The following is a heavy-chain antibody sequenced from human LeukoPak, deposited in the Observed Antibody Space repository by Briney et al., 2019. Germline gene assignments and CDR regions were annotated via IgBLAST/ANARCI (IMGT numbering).Heavy chain of an antibody. J-gene: IGHJ3*01. CDR1: GFSLSTSAMG. V-gene: IGHV2-5*01. CDR3: ARKIGAFGV. Sequence: SGPTLFNPTQALTLTCTFSGFSLSTSAMGVGWIRQPPAQALEWLALIYWNDDKRYSPSLKNRLTITKDTSKNQVVLTMTNMDPVDTATYYCARKIGAFGVWGQGTMVTVSS. D-gene: IGHD2/OR15-2a*01. CDR2: IYWNDDK.